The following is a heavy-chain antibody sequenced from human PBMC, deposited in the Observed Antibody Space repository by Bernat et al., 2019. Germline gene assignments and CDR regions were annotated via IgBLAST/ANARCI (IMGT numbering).Heavy chain of an antibody. Sequence: EVQLVESGGGLVQPGGSLRLSCAASGFTFSSYWMSWVRQAPGKGLEWAANIKQDGSEKYYVDSVKGRFTISRDNAKNSLYLQMNSLRAEDTAVYYCARELRFLEWLSYNWFDPWGQGTLVTVSS. CDR1: GFTFSSYW. CDR2: IKQDGSEK. D-gene: IGHD3-3*01. CDR3: ARELRFLEWLSYNWFDP. J-gene: IGHJ5*02. V-gene: IGHV3-7*01.